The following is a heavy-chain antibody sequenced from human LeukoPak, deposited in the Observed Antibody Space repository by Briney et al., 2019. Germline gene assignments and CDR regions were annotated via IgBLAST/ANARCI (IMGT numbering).Heavy chain of an antibody. D-gene: IGHD1-26*01. CDR2: IYTSGST. J-gene: IGHJ3*02. CDR3: ASEHDSGPVIAFDI. Sequence: SSQTLSLTCTVSGGSISSGSYYWSWIRQPAGKGLEWIGRIYTSGSTNYNPSLKSRVTISVDTSKNQFSLKLSSVTAADTAVYYCASEHDSGPVIAFDIWGQGTMVTVSS. V-gene: IGHV4-61*02. CDR1: GGSISSGSYY.